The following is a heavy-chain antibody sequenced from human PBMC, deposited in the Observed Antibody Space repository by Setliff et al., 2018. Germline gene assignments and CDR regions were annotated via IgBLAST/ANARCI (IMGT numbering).Heavy chain of an antibody. D-gene: IGHD3-16*01. CDR1: GVSISSYY. Sequence: SETLSLTCNVSGVSISSYYWSWIRQPPGKGLEWIGYIYHNGNTNFNPSLRSRVNMSVDTSNNQFVLNLKAVTAADTAVYYCARDRTAYTYGLDVWGQGTTVTVSS. CDR3: ARDRTAYTYGLDV. CDR2: IYHNGNT. V-gene: IGHV4-59*01. J-gene: IGHJ6*02.